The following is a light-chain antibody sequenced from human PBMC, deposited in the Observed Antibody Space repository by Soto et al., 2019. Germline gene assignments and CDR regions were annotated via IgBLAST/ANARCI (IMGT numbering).Light chain of an antibody. CDR3: TSYTSSTTLDV. CDR1: SSDVGGYNY. V-gene: IGLV2-14*01. CDR2: EVS. J-gene: IGLJ1*01. Sequence: QSALTQPASVSGSPGQSITISCTGTSSDVGGYNYVSWYQQHPGKAPNLMIYEVSNRPSGVSNRFSGSKSGHTASLTISGLQSEDEADYFCTSYTSSTTLDVFGTGTRSPS.